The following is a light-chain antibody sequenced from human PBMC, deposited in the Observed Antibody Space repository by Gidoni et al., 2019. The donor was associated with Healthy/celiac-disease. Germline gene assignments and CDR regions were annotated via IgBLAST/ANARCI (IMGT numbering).Light chain of an antibody. CDR1: SSDVGGYNY. CDR2: EVS. CDR3: SSYAGSNNFDVV. Sequence: QSALTQPPSPSGSPGQSVTISCTGPSSDVGGYNYVSWYQQHPGKAPKLMIYEVSKRPSGVPDRFSGSKSGNTASLTVSGLQAEDEADYYCSSYAGSNNFDVVFGGGTKLTVL. J-gene: IGLJ2*01. V-gene: IGLV2-8*01.